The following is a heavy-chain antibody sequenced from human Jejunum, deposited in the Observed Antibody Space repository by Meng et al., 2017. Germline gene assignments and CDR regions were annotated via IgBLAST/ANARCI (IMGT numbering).Heavy chain of an antibody. J-gene: IGHJ4*02. D-gene: IGHD6-19*01. V-gene: IGHV4-4*02. CDR3: ARKGGTYSTGHFPHFDY. Sequence: VQLQESGPGLVKPSGTLSLTCAVSGDSISSDNWWSWVRQPPGKGPEWIGDIFRTGTSNYSPSLRSRVAIYMDKSKNQLSLSLNSVTAADTAVYYCARKGGTYSTGHFPHFDYWGQGTLVTVSS. CDR2: IFRTGTS. CDR1: GDSISSDNW.